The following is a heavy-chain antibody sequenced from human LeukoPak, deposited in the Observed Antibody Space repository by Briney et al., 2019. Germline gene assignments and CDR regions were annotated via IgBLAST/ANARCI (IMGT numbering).Heavy chain of an antibody. CDR1: GGTFSSYT. CDR2: IIPILGIA. CDR3: ARSVVPLRDAFDI. Sequence: SVKVSCKXSGGTFSSYTISWVRQAPGQGLEGMGRIIPILGIANYAQKFQGRVTITADKSTSTAYMELSSLRSDDTAVYYCARSVVPLRDAFDICGQGTMVTVSS. V-gene: IGHV1-69*02. D-gene: IGHD2-15*01. J-gene: IGHJ3*02.